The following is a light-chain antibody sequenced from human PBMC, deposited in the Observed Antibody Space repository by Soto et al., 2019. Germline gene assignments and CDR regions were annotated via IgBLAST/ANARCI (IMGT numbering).Light chain of an antibody. CDR2: GAS. CDR3: QQYDSSRT. Sequence: EIVLTQSPGTLSLSPGERVTLSCRASQSVDSRFLAWYQQKPGQAPRLLVYGASIRATGIPDRFSGSGSGTVFTLSIRRLEPEDFAVYYCQQYDSSRTFGQGTKVEMK. V-gene: IGKV3-20*01. J-gene: IGKJ1*01. CDR1: QSVDSRF.